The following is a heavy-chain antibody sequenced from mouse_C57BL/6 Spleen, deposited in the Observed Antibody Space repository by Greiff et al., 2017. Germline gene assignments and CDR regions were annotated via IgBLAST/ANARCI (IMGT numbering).Heavy chain of an antibody. V-gene: IGHV5-17*01. CDR2: ISSGSSTI. CDR3: ACGGSSPWFAY. Sequence: EVQLVESGGGLVKPGGSLKLSCAASGFTFSDYGMHWVRQAPEKGLEWVAYISSGSSTIYYADTVKGRFTISRDNAKNTLFLQMTSLRSEDTAMYYCACGGSSPWFAYWGQGTLVTVSS. D-gene: IGHD1-1*01. CDR1: GFTFSDYG. J-gene: IGHJ3*01.